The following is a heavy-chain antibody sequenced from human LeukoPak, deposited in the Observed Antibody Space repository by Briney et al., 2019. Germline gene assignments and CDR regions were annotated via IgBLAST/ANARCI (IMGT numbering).Heavy chain of an antibody. V-gene: IGHV5-51*01. CDR2: IYPGDSDT. J-gene: IGHJ5*02. Sequence: GESLKISCKGSGYSFTSYWIGWVRQMPGKGLEWMGIIYPGDSDTRYSPSFQGQVTISADKSISTAYLQWSSLKASDTAVYYCARQNVDTAMASLLWFGELSTNWFDPWGQGTLVTVSS. CDR3: ARQNVDTAMASLLWFGELSTNWFDP. D-gene: IGHD3-10*01. CDR1: GYSFTSYW.